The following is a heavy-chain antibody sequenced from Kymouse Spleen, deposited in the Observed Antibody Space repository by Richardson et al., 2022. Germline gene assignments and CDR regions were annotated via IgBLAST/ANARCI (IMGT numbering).Heavy chain of an antibody. CDR3: ARDMYSSSSYYGMDV. CDR1: GGSISSYY. CDR2: IYYSGST. D-gene: IGHD6-6*01. Sequence: QVQLQESGPGLVKPSETLSLTCTVSGGSISSYYWSWIRQPPGKGLEWIGYIYYSGSTNYNPSLKSRVTISVDTSKNQFSLKLSSVTAADTAVYYCARDMYSSSSYYGMDVWGQGTTVTVSS. J-gene: IGHJ6*02. V-gene: IGHV4-59*01.